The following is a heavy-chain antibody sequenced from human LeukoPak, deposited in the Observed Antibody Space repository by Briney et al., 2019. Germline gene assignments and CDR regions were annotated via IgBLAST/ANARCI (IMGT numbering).Heavy chain of an antibody. D-gene: IGHD6-13*01. CDR2: ISSSSRTI. V-gene: IGHV3-48*01. CDR1: GFTFSRYS. Sequence: PGGSLRLSCAASGFTFSRYSMNWVRQAPGKGLEWVSYISSSSRTIHYADPVKGRFTISRDNAKNSLYLQMNSLRAEDTAVYYCAREGEAAAGAFDNWGQGTLVTVSA. CDR3: AREGEAAAGAFDN. J-gene: IGHJ4*02.